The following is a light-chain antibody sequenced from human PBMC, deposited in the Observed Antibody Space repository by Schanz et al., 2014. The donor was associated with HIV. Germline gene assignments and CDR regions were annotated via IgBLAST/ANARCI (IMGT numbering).Light chain of an antibody. CDR2: GAS. J-gene: IGKJ3*01. CDR1: QSVSNN. V-gene: IGKV3-15*01. CDR3: QHYGSS. Sequence: DIVMTQSPASLSVSPGQRATLSCRASQSVSNNLAWYQQKPGQAPRLLIYGASTRASGVPARFSGSGSGTEFTLTISRLEPEDFAVYYCQHYGSSFGPGTKVDIK.